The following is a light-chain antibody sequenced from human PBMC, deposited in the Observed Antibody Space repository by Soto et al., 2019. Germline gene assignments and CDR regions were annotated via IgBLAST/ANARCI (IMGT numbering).Light chain of an antibody. Sequence: EIVMTQSPATLSVSPGERATLSCRATQSISSNLAWYLHKPGQAPTLLISGASTRATGIPARFSGSGSGTEFTLTISSLQSEDFAVYYCQQYNDWPITFGQGTRLEIK. CDR3: QQYNDWPIT. CDR1: QSISSN. CDR2: GAS. J-gene: IGKJ5*01. V-gene: IGKV3-15*01.